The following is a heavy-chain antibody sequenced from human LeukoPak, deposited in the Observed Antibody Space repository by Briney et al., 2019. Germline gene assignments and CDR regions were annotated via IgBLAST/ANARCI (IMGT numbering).Heavy chain of an antibody. J-gene: IGHJ1*01. V-gene: IGHV4-34*01. CDR2: INHSGST. Sequence: SETLSLTCAVYGGSFSGYYWSWIRQPPGKGLEWIGEINHSGSTNYNPSLESRVTISVDTSKNQFSLKLSSVTAADTAVYYCARTIAAAGTRRYFQHWGQGTLVTVSS. CDR3: ARTIAAAGTRRYFQH. D-gene: IGHD6-13*01. CDR1: GGSFSGYY.